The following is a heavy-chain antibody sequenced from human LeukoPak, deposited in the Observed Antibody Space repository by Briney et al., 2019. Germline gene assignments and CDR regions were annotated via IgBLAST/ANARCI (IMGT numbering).Heavy chain of an antibody. J-gene: IGHJ4*02. CDR2: IKQDGSQI. CDR1: GFTFGSQW. CDR3: AREYF. V-gene: IGHV3-7*01. Sequence: GGSLRLSCAASGFTFGSQWMSWARQAPGKGPEWVASIKQDGSQIYYVDSVKGRFTISRDNAQNSLYLQMNSLRAEDTAIYFCAREYFWGQGTLVTVSS.